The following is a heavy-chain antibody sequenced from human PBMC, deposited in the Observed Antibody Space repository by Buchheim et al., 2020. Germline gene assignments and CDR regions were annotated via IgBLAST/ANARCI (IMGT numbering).Heavy chain of an antibody. CDR1: GFTFSSYA. CDR2: ISGSGGTT. V-gene: IGHV3-23*01. CDR3: AKVVAAPIYYYYYMDV. D-gene: IGHD6-6*01. J-gene: IGHJ6*03. Sequence: EVQLLESGGGLVQPGGSLRLSCAASGFTFSSYAMSWVRQAPGKGLEWVSAISGSGGTTYYADSVKGRFTISSDNSKNTLYLQMNSLRAEDTAVYYCAKVVAAPIYYYYYMDVWGKGTT.